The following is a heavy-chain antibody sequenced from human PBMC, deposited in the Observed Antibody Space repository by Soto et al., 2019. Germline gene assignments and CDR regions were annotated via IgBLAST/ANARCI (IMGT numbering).Heavy chain of an antibody. CDR2: ISAYNGNT. CDR3: ASTTNWNYLDYYHGMDV. Sequence: ASVKVSCKASGGTFSSYAISWVRQAPGHELEWMGWISAYNGNTNYAQKLQGRVTMTTDTSTSTAYMELRSLRSDDTAVYYCASTTNWNYLDYYHGMDVWGQGTTVTVSS. J-gene: IGHJ6*02. D-gene: IGHD1-7*01. V-gene: IGHV1-18*01. CDR1: GGTFSSYA.